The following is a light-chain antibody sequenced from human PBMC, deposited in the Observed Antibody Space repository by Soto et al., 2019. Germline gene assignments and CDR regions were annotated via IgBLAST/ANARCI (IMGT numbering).Light chain of an antibody. Sequence: NQLTQSPSSLSASVGDRVTITCRASQAISSALAWYQQKPGKAPELLIYAASTLQSGVPSRFSGSGSGTDFTLTISSLQPEDVATYYCQKCKVAPFTFGGGTKVDIK. CDR1: QAISSA. CDR3: QKCKVAPFT. CDR2: AAS. J-gene: IGKJ4*01. V-gene: IGKV1-27*01.